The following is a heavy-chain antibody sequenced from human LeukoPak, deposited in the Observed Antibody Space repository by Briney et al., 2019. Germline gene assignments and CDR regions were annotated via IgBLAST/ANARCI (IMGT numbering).Heavy chain of an antibody. Sequence: PGGSLRLSCAASGFTFSDYYMSWIRQAPGKGLEWVSYISSSGTTIYYADSVKGRFTISRDNAKNSLFLQMNSLRAEDTAVYYCAGDRGYSYGLPYYFDYWGQGTLVTVSS. J-gene: IGHJ4*02. V-gene: IGHV3-11*04. D-gene: IGHD5-18*01. CDR1: GFTFSDYY. CDR3: AGDRGYSYGLPYYFDY. CDR2: ISSSGTTI.